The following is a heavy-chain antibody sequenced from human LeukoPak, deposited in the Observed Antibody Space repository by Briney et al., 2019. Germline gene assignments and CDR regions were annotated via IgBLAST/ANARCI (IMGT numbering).Heavy chain of an antibody. CDR2: ISSSGSTI. CDR1: GFTSSAFW. V-gene: IGHV3-11*04. Sequence: GGSLRLSCVASGFTSSAFWMSWVRRPPGKGLEWVSYISSSGSTIYYADSVEGRFTISRDNAKNSVYLQMDSLRAEDTAVYYCARDRGYGSGYYFDNWGQGTLVTVSS. D-gene: IGHD3-3*01. CDR3: ARDRGYGSGYYFDN. J-gene: IGHJ4*02.